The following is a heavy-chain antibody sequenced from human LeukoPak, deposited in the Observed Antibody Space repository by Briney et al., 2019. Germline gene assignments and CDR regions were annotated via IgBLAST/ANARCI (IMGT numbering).Heavy chain of an antibody. Sequence: AETLSLTSAVFGGSLSGYYWSWIRQPPGEGPEWIGEIHHSGSANYNPSLKSRVTISVDTSKNQFSLKLSSVTAADTAVYYCARPDYDILTGYYYGFGYWGQGTLVTVSS. CDR1: GGSLSGYY. J-gene: IGHJ4*02. V-gene: IGHV4-34*01. CDR3: ARPDYDILTGYYYGFGY. CDR2: IHHSGSA. D-gene: IGHD3-9*01.